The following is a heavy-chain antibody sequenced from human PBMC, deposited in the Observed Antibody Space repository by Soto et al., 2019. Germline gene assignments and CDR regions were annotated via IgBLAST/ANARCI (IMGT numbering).Heavy chain of an antibody. V-gene: IGHV3-74*01. CDR2: INSDGSST. CDR3: ARAPTGRRPDYFDY. Sequence: EVQLVESGGGLVQPGGSLRLSCAASGFTFSSYWMHWVRQAPGKGLVWVSRINSDGSSTSYAASVKGRFTISRDNAKNTLYLQMNSLRAEDTAVYYCARAPTGRRPDYFDYWGQGTLVTVSS. D-gene: IGHD3-10*01. CDR1: GFTFSSYW. J-gene: IGHJ4*02.